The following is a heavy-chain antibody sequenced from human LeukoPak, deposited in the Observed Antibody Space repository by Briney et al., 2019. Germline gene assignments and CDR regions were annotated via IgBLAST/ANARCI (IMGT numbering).Heavy chain of an antibody. CDR3: ARVFAYYDSSLDY. CDR1: GYTFTSYD. D-gene: IGHD3-22*01. CDR2: MNPNSGNT. Sequence: GASVKVSCKASGYTFTSYDINWVRQATVQGLEWMGWMNPNSGNTGYAQKFQGRVTMTRNTSISTAYMELSSLRSDDTAVYYCARVFAYYDSSLDYWGQGTLVTVSS. V-gene: IGHV1-8*01. J-gene: IGHJ4*02.